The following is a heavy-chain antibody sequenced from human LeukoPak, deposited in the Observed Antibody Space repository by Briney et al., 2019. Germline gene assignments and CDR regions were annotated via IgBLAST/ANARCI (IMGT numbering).Heavy chain of an antibody. V-gene: IGHV4-59*01. CDR2: IYYSGST. Sequence: SETLSLTCTVSGDSISNYYWSWIRQSPGKGLEWIGYIYYSGSTNYNPSPKSRVTISVDTSKNQFSLKLSSVTAADTAVYYCARETCSGGSCFQFDFWGQGTLVTVSS. CDR3: ARETCSGGSCFQFDF. D-gene: IGHD2-15*01. CDR1: GDSISNYY. J-gene: IGHJ4*02.